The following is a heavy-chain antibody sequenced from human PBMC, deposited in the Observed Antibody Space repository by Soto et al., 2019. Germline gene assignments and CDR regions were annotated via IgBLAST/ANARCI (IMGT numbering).Heavy chain of an antibody. CDR2: IYYSGST. Sequence: PSETLSLTCTFSGVSISGSIYYWGWLRQPPGKGLEWIGSIYYSGSTYYNPSLKSRVTISVDTSKNQFSLKLSSVTAADTAVYYCARHPGRYFDWLFPHFDYWGQGTLVTVSS. CDR1: GVSISGSIYY. V-gene: IGHV4-39*01. J-gene: IGHJ4*02. CDR3: ARHPGRYFDWLFPHFDY. D-gene: IGHD3-9*01.